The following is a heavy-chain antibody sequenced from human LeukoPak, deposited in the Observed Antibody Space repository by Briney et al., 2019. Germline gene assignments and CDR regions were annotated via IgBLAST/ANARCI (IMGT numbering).Heavy chain of an antibody. CDR1: GYTFTSYA. D-gene: IGHD3-16*02. CDR3: ARDLRLRLGELSSVNWFDP. J-gene: IGHJ5*02. Sequence: GASVKVSCKSSGYTFTSYAMHWVRQAPGQRLEWMGWINAGNGNTKYSQKFQGRVTITRDTSASTAYMELSSLRSEDTAVYYCARDLRLRLGELSSVNWFDPWGQGTLVTVSS. CDR2: INAGNGNT. V-gene: IGHV1-3*01.